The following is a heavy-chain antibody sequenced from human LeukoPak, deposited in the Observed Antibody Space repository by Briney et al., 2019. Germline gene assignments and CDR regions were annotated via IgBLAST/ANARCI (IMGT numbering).Heavy chain of an antibody. V-gene: IGHV1-69*06. J-gene: IGHJ4*02. CDR3: ARRLLWFGVSAYYFDY. CDR1: GGTFSSYA. D-gene: IGHD3-10*01. Sequence: ASVKVSCKASGGTFSSYAISWVRQAPGQGLEWMGRIIPIFGTANHAQKFQGRVTITADKSTSTAYMELSSLRSEDTAVYYCARRLLWFGVSAYYFDYWGQGTLVTVSS. CDR2: IIPIFGTA.